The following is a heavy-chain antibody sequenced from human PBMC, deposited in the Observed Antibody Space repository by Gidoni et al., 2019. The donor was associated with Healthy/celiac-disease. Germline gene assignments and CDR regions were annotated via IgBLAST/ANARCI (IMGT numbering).Heavy chain of an antibody. Sequence: QLQLQESGPGLVKPSETLSLTCTVSGGSISSSSYYWGWIRQPPGKGLEWIGSIYYSGSTYYNPSLTSRVTISVDTSKNQFSLKLSSVTAADTAVYYCARPRGEDQGAPWGAFDIWGQGTMVTVSS. V-gene: IGHV4-39*01. CDR3: ARPRGEDQGAPWGAFDI. J-gene: IGHJ3*02. D-gene: IGHD3-10*01. CDR2: IYYSGST. CDR1: GGSISSSSYY.